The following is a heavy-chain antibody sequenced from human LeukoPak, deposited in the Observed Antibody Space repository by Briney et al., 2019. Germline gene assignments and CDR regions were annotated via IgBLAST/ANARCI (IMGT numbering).Heavy chain of an antibody. CDR2: ISAYNGNT. D-gene: IGHD6-13*01. V-gene: IGHV1-18*01. Sequence: ASVKVSCKASGYTFTSYGISWVRQAPGQGLEWMGWISAYNGNTNYAQKFQGRVTMTRDTSTSTVYMELSSLRSEDTAVYYCAREIAAAAVFFDYWGQGALVTVSS. J-gene: IGHJ4*02. CDR1: GYTFTSYG. CDR3: AREIAAAAVFFDY.